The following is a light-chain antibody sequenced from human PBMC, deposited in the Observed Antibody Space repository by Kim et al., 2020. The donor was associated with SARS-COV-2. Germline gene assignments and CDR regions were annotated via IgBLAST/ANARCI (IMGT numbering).Light chain of an antibody. CDR1: PSVSSRY. Sequence: LSPGERATLSCRASPSVSSRYLAWYQQKPGQAPRLFIYGTSSRATGIPDRFSGSGSGTDFTLTISRLEPEDFAVYYCQQYGNLITFGQGTRLEIK. V-gene: IGKV3-20*01. J-gene: IGKJ5*01. CDR2: GTS. CDR3: QQYGNLIT.